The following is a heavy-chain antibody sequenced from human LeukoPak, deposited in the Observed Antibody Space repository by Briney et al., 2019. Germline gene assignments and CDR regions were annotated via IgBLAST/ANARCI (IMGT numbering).Heavy chain of an antibody. V-gene: IGHV4-61*02. Sequence: PSETLSLTCTVSGGSISSGDYYWSWIRQPPGKGLEWIGRIYTSGSTNYNPSLKSRVTISVDTSKNQFSLKLSSVTAADTAVYYCAREDSGSSNFDYWGQGTLVTVSS. CDR1: GGSISSGDYY. J-gene: IGHJ4*02. D-gene: IGHD1-26*01. CDR2: IYTSGST. CDR3: AREDSGSSNFDY.